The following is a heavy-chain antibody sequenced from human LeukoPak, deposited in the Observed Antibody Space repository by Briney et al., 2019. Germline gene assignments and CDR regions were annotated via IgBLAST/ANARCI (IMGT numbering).Heavy chain of an antibody. J-gene: IGHJ4*02. CDR2: ISGSGGNT. D-gene: IGHD3-22*01. CDR3: AKGSYYDSSGSFYFDY. V-gene: IGHV3-23*01. Sequence: GGSLRLSCAASGFTFSSYAMSWVRQAPGKGLEWVSGISGSGGNTYYADSVKGRFTISRDNSKNTLYVQVNSLGTEDTAAYYCAKGSYYDSSGSFYFDYWGQGTLVTVSS. CDR1: GFTFSSYA.